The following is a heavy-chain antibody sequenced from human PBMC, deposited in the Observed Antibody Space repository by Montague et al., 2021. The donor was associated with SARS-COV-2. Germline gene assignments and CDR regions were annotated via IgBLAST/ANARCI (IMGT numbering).Heavy chain of an antibody. D-gene: IGHD1-1*01. V-gene: IGHV6-1*01. Sequence: CAISGDSVSGNSATWNWVRQSPSSGLEWLGRTYYRSKWYNDYAVSVRGRVTINPDTSKNQFSLQLNSVTPEGTAIYYCTSGREGNYNVMDVWGQGTTVTVSS. J-gene: IGHJ6*02. CDR1: GDSVSGNSAT. CDR2: TYYRSKWYN. CDR3: TSGREGNYNVMDV.